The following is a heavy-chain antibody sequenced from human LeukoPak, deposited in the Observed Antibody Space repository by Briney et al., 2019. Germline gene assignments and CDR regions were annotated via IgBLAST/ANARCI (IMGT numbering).Heavy chain of an antibody. CDR1: GFTFNSYA. V-gene: IGHV3-23*01. CDR3: AKGPSGYSSGDNWFDP. J-gene: IGHJ5*02. D-gene: IGHD6-19*01. CDR2: INDSGGTI. Sequence: GGSLRLSCAAPGFTFNSYAMTWVRQAPGKGLEWVSLINDSGGTIYYADSVKGRFTISRDNSKNTLYLQMNSLRAEDTAVFYCAKGPSGYSSGDNWFDPWGQGTLVTVSS.